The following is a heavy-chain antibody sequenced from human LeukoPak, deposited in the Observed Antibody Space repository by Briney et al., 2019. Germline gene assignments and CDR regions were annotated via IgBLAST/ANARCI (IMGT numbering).Heavy chain of an antibody. D-gene: IGHD3-22*01. Sequence: ASVKVSCTASGGTFSSYAISWVRQAPGQGLEWMGGIIPIFGTANYAQKFQGRVTITADESTSTAYMELSSLRSEDTAVYYCAASGEEESSGYSDYWGQGTLVTVSS. CDR1: GGTFSSYA. V-gene: IGHV1-69*13. CDR2: IIPIFGTA. CDR3: AASGEEESSGYSDY. J-gene: IGHJ4*02.